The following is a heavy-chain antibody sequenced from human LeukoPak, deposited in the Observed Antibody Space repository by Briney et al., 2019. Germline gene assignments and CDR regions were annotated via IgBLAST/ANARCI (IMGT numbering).Heavy chain of an antibody. CDR3: AKTRGYSNTWYDY. CDR1: RFTFSRYA. J-gene: IGHJ4*02. V-gene: IGHV3-23*01. D-gene: IGHD6-13*01. CDR2: ISRSGGST. Sequence: GGSLRLSCAASRFTFSRYATSWVRQAPGKGLEWVSGISRSGGSTYYADSVKGRFTISRDDSKNTLFLQMNSLRAEDTAVYYCAKTRGYSNTWYDYWGQGTLVTVSS.